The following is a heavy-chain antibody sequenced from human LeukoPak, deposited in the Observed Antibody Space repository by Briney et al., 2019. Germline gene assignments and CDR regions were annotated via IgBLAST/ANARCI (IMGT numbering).Heavy chain of an antibody. CDR3: AKGTAWIQPIDY. V-gene: IGHV3-9*01. D-gene: IGHD5-18*01. CDR1: GFTFDDYA. Sequence: PGGSLLLSCAASGFTFDDYAMHWVRPAPGKGVEGVSGISWNSGSICYADSVKGRFTISRDNAKNSLYLQMNSLRAEDTALYYCAKGTAWIQPIDYWGQGTLVTVSS. CDR2: ISWNSGSI. J-gene: IGHJ4*02.